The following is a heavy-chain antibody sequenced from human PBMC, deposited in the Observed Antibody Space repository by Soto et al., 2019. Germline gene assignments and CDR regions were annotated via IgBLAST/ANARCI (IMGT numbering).Heavy chain of an antibody. CDR2: ISSTSTYV. CDR1: GFTFCSYS. D-gene: IGHD4-4*01. Sequence: EVQLVESGGGLVKPGGSLRRSCAASGFTFCSYSMNWLRQAPGKGLDWVSSISSTSTYVYYADSVNGRFTISRDNAKNSLLLQMNSLRAEDTTVYYCAREGSLYSVSVSNCVDYWGQGTLVTVSS. CDR3: AREGSLYSVSVSNCVDY. J-gene: IGHJ4*02. V-gene: IGHV3-21*01.